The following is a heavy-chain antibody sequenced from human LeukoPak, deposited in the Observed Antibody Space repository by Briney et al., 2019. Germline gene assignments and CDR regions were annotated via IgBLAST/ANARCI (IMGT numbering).Heavy chain of an antibody. V-gene: IGHV1-46*01. Sequence: EASVKVSCKASGYTFTSYNMHWVRQAPGQGLEWMGIAYPSGGRTNYAQKFQGRVTMTRDTSTSTVYMDLSSLRSEDTAVYYCARDGPGIDYWGQGTLVTVSS. CDR1: GYTFTSYN. CDR3: ARDGPGIDY. CDR2: AYPSGGRT. J-gene: IGHJ4*02. D-gene: IGHD3-10*01.